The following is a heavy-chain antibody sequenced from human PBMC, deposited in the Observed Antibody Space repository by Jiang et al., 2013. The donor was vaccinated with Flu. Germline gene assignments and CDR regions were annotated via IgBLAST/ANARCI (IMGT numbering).Heavy chain of an antibody. V-gene: IGHV5-51*01. Sequence: GWVRQMPGKGLEWMGIIYPGDSDTRYSPSFQGQVTISADKSISTAYLQWSSLKASDTAMYYCARQRSKLLWFTRDYYYYGMDVWGQGTTVTVSS. D-gene: IGHD3-10*01. CDR2: IYPGDSDT. J-gene: IGHJ6*02. CDR3: ARQRSKLLWFTRDYYYYGMDV.